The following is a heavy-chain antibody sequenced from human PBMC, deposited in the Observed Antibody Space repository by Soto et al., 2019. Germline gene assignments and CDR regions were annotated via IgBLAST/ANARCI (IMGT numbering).Heavy chain of an antibody. CDR3: ARDYYRFNSGYGFSMDV. V-gene: IGHV1-46*01. D-gene: IGHD5-12*01. J-gene: IGHJ6*02. CDR1: GYIFTSYY. CDR2: INPFDGSR. Sequence: ASVKVSCKASGYIFTSYYIHWVRQAPGQGLEWMGWINPFDGSRMFAQKFLGRVTMTRDTSTSTLYMQLNSLRSEDTAVYYCARDYYRFNSGYGFSMDVWGQGTTVTVSS.